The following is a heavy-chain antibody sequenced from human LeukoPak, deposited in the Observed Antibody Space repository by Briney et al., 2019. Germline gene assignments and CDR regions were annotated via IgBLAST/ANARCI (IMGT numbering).Heavy chain of an antibody. CDR2: IYDRRST. V-gene: IGHV4-59*12. CDR1: SGSISNYY. J-gene: IGHJ4*02. D-gene: IGHD2-2*02. Sequence: SETLSLTCTVSSGSISNYYWSWIRQSPGKGLEWIGYIYDRRSTNYNPSLKSRVTISVDTSKNQFSLKLSSVTAADTAVYYCARDPPVPAAIDYWGQGTLVTVSS. CDR3: ARDPPVPAAIDY.